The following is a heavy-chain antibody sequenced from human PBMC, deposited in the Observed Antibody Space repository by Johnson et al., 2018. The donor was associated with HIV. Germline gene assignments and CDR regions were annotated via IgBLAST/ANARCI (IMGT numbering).Heavy chain of an antibody. D-gene: IGHD3-16*01. CDR1: GFTFSTYT. CDR2: ISYDGSNK. Sequence: VQLVESGGGVVQPGKSLRLFCAVSGFTFSTYTMHWVRQAPGRGLEWVAVISYDGSNKYYADSVKGRFTISRDTSRDTLYLQMNSLRAEDTAVYYCARDPPSLLRGAFDIWGQGTMVTVSS. CDR3: ARDPPSLLRGAFDI. J-gene: IGHJ3*02. V-gene: IGHV3-30*04.